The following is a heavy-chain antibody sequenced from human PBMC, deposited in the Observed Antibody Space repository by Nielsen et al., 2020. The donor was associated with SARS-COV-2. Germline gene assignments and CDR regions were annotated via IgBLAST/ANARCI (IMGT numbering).Heavy chain of an antibody. CDR2: ISHDGSKT. Sequence: GGSLRLSCSTSGFIFRNHAMHWVRQAPGKGLEWVAAISHDGSKTYYVDSVKGRFIISRDNSKNTLNLQMNSLRTEDTALYLCARDQRGYTAHQFLYYGMDVWGRGTTVTVSS. CDR1: GFIFRNHA. V-gene: IGHV3-30-3*01. CDR3: ARDQRGYTAHQFLYYGMDV. D-gene: IGHD1-1*01. J-gene: IGHJ6*02.